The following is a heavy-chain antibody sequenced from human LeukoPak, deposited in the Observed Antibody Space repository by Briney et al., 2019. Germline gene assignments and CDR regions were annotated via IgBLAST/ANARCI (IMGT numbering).Heavy chain of an antibody. CDR1: GGSISSYY. V-gene: IGHV4-59*01. CDR2: IYYSGST. J-gene: IGHJ4*02. D-gene: IGHD5-12*01. Sequence: SETLSLTCTDPGGSISSYYWSWIRQPPGKGLEWIGYIYYSGSTNYNPSLKSRVTISVDTSKDQFSLKLSSVTAADTAVYYCARGGGYSGYDSLFDYWGQGTLVTVSS. CDR3: ARGGGYSGYDSLFDY.